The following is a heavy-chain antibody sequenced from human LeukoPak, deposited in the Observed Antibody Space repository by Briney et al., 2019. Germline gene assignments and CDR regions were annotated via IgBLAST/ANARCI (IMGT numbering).Heavy chain of an antibody. Sequence: PSGTLSLTCTVSGGSISSYYWSWIRQPPGKGLEWIGYIYYSGSTNYNPSLMSRVTISVDTSKNQFSLKLSSVTAADTAVYYCAREDGDYGDWCDPWGRGTLVTVSS. CDR3: AREDGDYGDWCDP. V-gene: IGHV4-59*01. CDR1: GGSISSYY. D-gene: IGHD4-17*01. J-gene: IGHJ5*02. CDR2: IYYSGST.